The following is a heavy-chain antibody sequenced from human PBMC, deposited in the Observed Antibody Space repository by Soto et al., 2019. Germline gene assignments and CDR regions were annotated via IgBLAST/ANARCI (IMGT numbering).Heavy chain of an antibody. D-gene: IGHD3-3*01. CDR3: ARDGRVLECPPRDLGMDV. CDR1: GGSINTVDYS. CDR2: TYYSGTT. J-gene: IGHJ6*02. V-gene: IGHV4-31*03. Sequence: QVQLQESGPGLVKPSQTVSLACTVSGGSINTVDYSWSWIRQHPGKGLEWIGNTYYSGTTYYNPSLRSRAHISLDTSKNQFSLKLSSVTAADTAVYYCARDGRVLECPPRDLGMDVWGQGITVTVSS.